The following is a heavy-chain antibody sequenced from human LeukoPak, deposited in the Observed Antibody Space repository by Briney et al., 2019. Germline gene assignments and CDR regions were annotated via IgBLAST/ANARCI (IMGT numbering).Heavy chain of an antibody. D-gene: IGHD2-2*01. Sequence: GGSLRLSCAASGFTFSSYAMSWVRQAPGKGLEWVSAISGSGGSTYYADAEKGRFTISRDNSKNTLYLQMNSLRAEDTAVYYCAKDADIVVVPADYFDYWGQGTLVTVSS. CDR1: GFTFSSYA. J-gene: IGHJ4*02. CDR2: ISGSGGST. V-gene: IGHV3-23*01. CDR3: AKDADIVVVPADYFDY.